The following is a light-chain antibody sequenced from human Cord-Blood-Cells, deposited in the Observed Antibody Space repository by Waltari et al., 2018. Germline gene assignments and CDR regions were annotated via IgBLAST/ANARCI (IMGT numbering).Light chain of an antibody. Sequence: MTQSPSSLSASVGERVTINCQASQDISNYLNWYQQKPGKAPKLLIYDASNLETGVPSRFSGSGSGTDFTFTISSLQPEDIATYYCQQYDNLPLTFGGGTKVEIK. J-gene: IGKJ4*01. CDR1: QDISNY. CDR3: QQYDNLPLT. V-gene: IGKV1-33*01. CDR2: DAS.